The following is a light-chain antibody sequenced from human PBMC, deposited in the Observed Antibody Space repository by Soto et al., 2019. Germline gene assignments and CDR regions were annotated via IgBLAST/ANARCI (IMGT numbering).Light chain of an antibody. V-gene: IGKV3-11*01. CDR3: RQRSNWPRT. J-gene: IGKJ1*01. CDR1: QSVSSY. CDR2: DAS. Sequence: EIVLTQSPATLPLSPGERATLSCRASQSVSSYLAWYQQKPGQAPRLLIYDASNRATGIPARFSGSGSGTDFTLTISSLEPEDFAVYYCRQRSNWPRTFGQGTKVDNK.